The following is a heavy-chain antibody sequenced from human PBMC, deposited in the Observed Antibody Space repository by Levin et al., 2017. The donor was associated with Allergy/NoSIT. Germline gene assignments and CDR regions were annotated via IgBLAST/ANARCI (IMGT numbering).Heavy chain of an antibody. J-gene: IGHJ4*02. CDR2: INHSGST. Sequence: SETLSLTCAVYGGSFSGYYWSWIRQPPGKGLEWIGEINHSGSTNYNPSLKSRVTISVDTSKNQFSLKLSSVTAADTAVYYCARGVRKQWLVRRPLLGYWGQGTLVTVSS. CDR1: GGSFSGYY. CDR3: ARGVRKQWLVRRPLLGY. V-gene: IGHV4-34*01. D-gene: IGHD6-19*01.